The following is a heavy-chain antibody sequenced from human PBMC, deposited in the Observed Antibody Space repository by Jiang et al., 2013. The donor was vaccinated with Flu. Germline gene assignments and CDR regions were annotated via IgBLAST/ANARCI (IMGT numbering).Heavy chain of an antibody. CDR3: ARERSSSWYYFDY. J-gene: IGHJ4*02. CDR2: NP. Sequence: NPTYAQGFTGRFVFSLDTSVSTAYLQISSLKAEDTAVYYCARERSSSWYYFDYWGQGTLVTVSS. D-gene: IGHD6-13*01. V-gene: IGHV7-4-1*02.